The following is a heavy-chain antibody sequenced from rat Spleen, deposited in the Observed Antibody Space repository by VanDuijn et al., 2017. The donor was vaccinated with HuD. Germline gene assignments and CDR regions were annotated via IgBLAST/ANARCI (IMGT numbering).Heavy chain of an antibody. CDR2: ITKDGGSL. J-gene: IGHJ4*01. Sequence: EVQLVESGGGLVQPGRSLKLSCVASGFTFNNYWMTWIRQAPGKGLEWVASITKDGGSLFYRDSVKGRFTVCRDNEQNILYLQMDSLRSEDTATYYCARHYGGYSEYVMDAWGQGASVTVSS. CDR3: ARHYGGYSEYVMDA. CDR1: GFTFNNYW. D-gene: IGHD1-11*01. V-gene: IGHV5-31*01.